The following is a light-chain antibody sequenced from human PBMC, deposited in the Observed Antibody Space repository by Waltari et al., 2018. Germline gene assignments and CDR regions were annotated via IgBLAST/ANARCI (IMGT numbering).Light chain of an antibody. CDR1: EIIDSW. CDR3: QQYNGYSGT. J-gene: IGKJ1*01. V-gene: IGKV1-5*03. Sequence: DIQMTQSPSTLSASGGERVTITCRASEIIDSWLAWYQQKPGKAPKLLIYKASTVESGDPSRFIGSGSGTEYTLTISSLQPGDFATYYCQQYNGYSGTFGQGTKVEI. CDR2: KAS.